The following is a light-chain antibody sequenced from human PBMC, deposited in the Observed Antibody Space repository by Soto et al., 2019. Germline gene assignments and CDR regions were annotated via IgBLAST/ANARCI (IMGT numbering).Light chain of an antibody. Sequence: QSVLTQPACVSGSPGQSITISCTGTSSDVGGYNYVSWYQQHPGKAPKLMIYDVSNRPSGVSNRFSGSKSGNTASLTISGLQAEDEADYYCSSYTSSSIVVFGGGTKLTVL. J-gene: IGLJ2*01. CDR2: DVS. CDR3: SSYTSSSIVV. V-gene: IGLV2-14*01. CDR1: SSDVGGYNY.